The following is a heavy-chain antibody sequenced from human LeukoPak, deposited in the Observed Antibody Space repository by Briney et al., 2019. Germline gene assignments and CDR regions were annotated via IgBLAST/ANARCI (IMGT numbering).Heavy chain of an antibody. D-gene: IGHD3-10*01. J-gene: IGHJ4*02. V-gene: IGHV3-66*01. CDR1: GFTVSNNF. Sequence: GGSLRLSCAAAGFTVSNNFMSWVRQAPGRGLEGVSVIYSGGSTYYEDSVKGRFTISRDNSKNMVYLQMNSLRAEDTAVYYCARDSPKSYYDKGNYFDSWGQGTLVTVSS. CDR3: ARDSPKSYYDKGNYFDS. CDR2: IYSGGST.